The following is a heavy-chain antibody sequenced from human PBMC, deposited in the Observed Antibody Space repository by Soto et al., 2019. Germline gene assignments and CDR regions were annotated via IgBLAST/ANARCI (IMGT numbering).Heavy chain of an antibody. CDR2: IIPILGIA. CDR3: ARDAGYSSRWYPNDP. V-gene: IGHV1-69*04. D-gene: IGHD6-13*01. Sequence: SVKVCCKASGGTFSGYTISWVRQAPGQGLEWMGRIIPILGIANYAQKFQGRVTITADKSTSTAYMELSSLRSEDTAVYYCARDAGYSSRWYPNDPWGQGTLVTVSS. CDR1: GGTFSGYT. J-gene: IGHJ5*02.